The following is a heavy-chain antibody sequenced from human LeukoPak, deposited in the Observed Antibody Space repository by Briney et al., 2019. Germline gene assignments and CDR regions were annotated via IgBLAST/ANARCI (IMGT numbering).Heavy chain of an antibody. J-gene: IGHJ6*03. Sequence: SETLSLTCTVSGGSISSHYWSWIRQPAGKGMEWIGRIYTSGSTNYNPSLKSRVTMSVDTSKNQFSLKLSSVTAADTAVYYCAREVSWTTVTTRHYFYCYMDVWGKGTTVTVSS. CDR2: IYTSGST. CDR1: GGSISSHY. D-gene: IGHD4-11*01. CDR3: AREVSWTTVTTRHYFYCYMDV. V-gene: IGHV4-4*07.